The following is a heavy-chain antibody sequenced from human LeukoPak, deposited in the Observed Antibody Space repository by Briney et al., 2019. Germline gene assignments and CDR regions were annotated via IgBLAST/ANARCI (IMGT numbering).Heavy chain of an antibody. CDR2: ISGSGGST. Sequence: PGGSLRLSCAASGFPLSSYAMSWVRQAPGKGLEWVSAISGSGGSTYYADSVKGRFTISRDNSKNTLYLQMNSLRAEDTAVYYCAKDPSSSWFGDYFDYWGQGTLVTVSS. J-gene: IGHJ4*02. D-gene: IGHD6-13*01. CDR1: GFPLSSYA. V-gene: IGHV3-23*01. CDR3: AKDPSSSWFGDYFDY.